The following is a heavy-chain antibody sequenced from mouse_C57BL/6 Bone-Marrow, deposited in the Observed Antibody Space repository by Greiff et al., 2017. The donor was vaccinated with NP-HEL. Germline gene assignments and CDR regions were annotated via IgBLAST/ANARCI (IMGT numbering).Heavy chain of an antibody. J-gene: IGHJ2*01. Sequence: LQESGAELVRPGASVKMSCKASGYTFTSYNMHWVKQTPRQGLEWIGAIYPGNGDTSYNQKFKGKATLTVDKSSSTAYIHLSSLTSEASAVYFCARRDYYGSSSYFDYWGQGTTLTVTS. CDR3: ARRDYYGSSSYFDY. CDR2: IYPGNGDT. CDR1: GYTFTSYN. V-gene: IGHV1-12*01. D-gene: IGHD1-1*01.